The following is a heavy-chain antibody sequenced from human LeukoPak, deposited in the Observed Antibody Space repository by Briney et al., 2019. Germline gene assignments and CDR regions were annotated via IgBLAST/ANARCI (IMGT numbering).Heavy chain of an antibody. V-gene: IGHV1-24*01. Sequence: RASVNVSCKVSGYTLTELSMHWVRQAPGKGLEWMGGFDPEDGETIYAQKFQGRATMTEDTSTDTAYMELSSLRSEDTAVYYCATDRVRKEYYDSSGYLYYFDYWGQGTLVTVSS. CDR1: GYTLTELS. D-gene: IGHD3-22*01. CDR3: ATDRVRKEYYDSSGYLYYFDY. J-gene: IGHJ4*02. CDR2: FDPEDGET.